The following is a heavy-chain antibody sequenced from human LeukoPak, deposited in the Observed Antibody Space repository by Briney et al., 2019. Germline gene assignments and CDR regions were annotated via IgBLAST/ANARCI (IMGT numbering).Heavy chain of an antibody. Sequence: GGSLRLSCAASGFTFSTYSMNWVRQAPGKGLEGVSPFGTRSSSIYYADSVEGRFTISRDNSKNTLYLQMDRMRVEDSAVYYCVRDGDIVVVITFDYWGQGNLVTVSS. D-gene: IGHD3-22*01. CDR3: VRDGDIVVVITFDY. V-gene: IGHV3-21*04. J-gene: IGHJ4*02. CDR1: GFTFSTYS. CDR2: FGTRSSSI.